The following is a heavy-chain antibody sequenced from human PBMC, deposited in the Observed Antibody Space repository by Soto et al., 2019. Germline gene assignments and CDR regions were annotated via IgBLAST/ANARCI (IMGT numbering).Heavy chain of an antibody. J-gene: IGHJ5*02. Sequence: SETLSLTCTVSGGSISSYYWSWIRQPPGKGLEWIGYIYYSGSTKYNPSLKSRVTISVDTSKNQFSLKLSSVTAADTAVYYCARQSCSSTSCYSWVSWFDPWGQGTRVSVS. CDR3: ARQSCSSTSCYSWVSWFDP. D-gene: IGHD2-2*01. CDR1: GGSISSYY. CDR2: IYYSGST. V-gene: IGHV4-59*08.